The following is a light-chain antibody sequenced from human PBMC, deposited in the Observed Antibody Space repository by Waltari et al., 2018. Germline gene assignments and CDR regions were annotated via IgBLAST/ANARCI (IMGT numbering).Light chain of an antibody. Sequence: VSAAPGQRVTISCSGSNSNIGKNYVSWYQQVPGTAPKLLIYDDIYRPSGIPDRFSGSKSGTSATLGIIGLQTGDEADYYCGTWDSSLRAVVFGGGTKLTVL. CDR1: NSNIGKNY. V-gene: IGLV1-51*01. CDR2: DDI. CDR3: GTWDSSLRAVV. J-gene: IGLJ2*01.